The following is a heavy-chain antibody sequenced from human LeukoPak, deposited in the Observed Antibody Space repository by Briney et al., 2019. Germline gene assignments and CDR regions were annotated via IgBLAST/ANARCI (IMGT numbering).Heavy chain of an antibody. CDR2: IKEDGSGI. CDR1: GFTFSSYW. D-gene: IGHD3-16*01. CDR3: ARRVPSQVITDYFDY. J-gene: IGHJ4*02. Sequence: GGSLRLSCAASGFTFSSYWMSWVRQAPGKGLEWVANIKEDGSGIYYVDSAEGRFTISRDNAKKSLYLQMSSLRAEDTAVYYCARRVPSQVITDYFDYWGQGTLVTVSS. V-gene: IGHV3-7*01.